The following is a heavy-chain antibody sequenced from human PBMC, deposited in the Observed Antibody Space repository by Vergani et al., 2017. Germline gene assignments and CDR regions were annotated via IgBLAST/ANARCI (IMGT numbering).Heavy chain of an antibody. J-gene: IGHJ4*02. CDR1: GFTFSSYA. Sequence: EVQLLESGGGLIQPGGSLRLSCAASGFTFSSYAMSWVRQAPGKGLEWVSAISGSGGSTYYADSVKGRFTISRDNSKNTLYLQMNSLRAEDTAVYYCAKDVYSNYVRIDYWGQGTLVTVSS. CDR3: AKDVYSNYVRIDY. CDR2: ISGSGGST. V-gene: IGHV3-23*01. D-gene: IGHD4-11*01.